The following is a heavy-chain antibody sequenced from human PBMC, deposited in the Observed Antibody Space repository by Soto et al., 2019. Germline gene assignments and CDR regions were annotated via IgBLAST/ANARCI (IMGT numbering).Heavy chain of an antibody. D-gene: IGHD6-6*01. CDR3: AKGIGSSHYYYYYGMDV. V-gene: IGHV3-30*18. J-gene: IGHJ6*02. CDR2: ISYDGSNK. Sequence: GGSLRLSCAASAFTFSSYGLHWVRQAPGKRLEWVAVISYDGSNKYYADSVKGRFTISRDNSKNTLYLQMNSLRAEDTAVYYCAKGIGSSHYYYYYGMDVWGQGTTVNVSS. CDR1: AFTFSSYG.